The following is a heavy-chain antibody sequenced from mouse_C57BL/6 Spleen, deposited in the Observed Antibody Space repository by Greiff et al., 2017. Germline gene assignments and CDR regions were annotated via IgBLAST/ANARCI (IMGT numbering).Heavy chain of an antibody. D-gene: IGHD2-4*01. V-gene: IGHV1-55*01. J-gene: IGHJ2*01. CDR2: IYHGSGST. CDR3: ASYDYDGRGFDY. CDR1: GYTFTSYW. Sequence: QVQLQQPGAELVKPGASVKMSCKASGYTFTSYWITWVKQRPGQGLEWIGDIYHGSGSTNYNEKFKSKATLTVDTSSSTAYMQLSSLTSEDSAVYYCASYDYDGRGFDYWGQGTTLTVSS.